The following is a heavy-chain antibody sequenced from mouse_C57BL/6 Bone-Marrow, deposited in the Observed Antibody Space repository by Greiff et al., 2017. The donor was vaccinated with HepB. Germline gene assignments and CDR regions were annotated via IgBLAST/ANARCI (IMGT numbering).Heavy chain of an antibody. V-gene: IGHV5-6*02. CDR2: ISSGGSFT. J-gene: IGHJ4*01. CDR1: RFTFSTYG. D-gene: IGHD2-1*01. CDR3: ASMGGNYPYYYALDY. Sequence: EVMLVESGGDFVKPGGSLKLSCAASRFTFSTYGMSWVRQTPDTRLEWVATISSGGSFTYYPDSVKGRFTISRDNAKNTLYLQMSSLKSEDTAIYYCASMGGNYPYYYALDYWGQGTAVTVSS.